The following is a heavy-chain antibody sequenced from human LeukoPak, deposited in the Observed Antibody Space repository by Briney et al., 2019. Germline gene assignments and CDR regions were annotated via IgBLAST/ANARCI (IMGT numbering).Heavy chain of an antibody. D-gene: IGHD5-18*01. CDR1: GYSFTSYW. J-gene: IGHJ4*02. Sequence: GESLKISCKGSGYSFTSYWIGWVRQMPGKGLEWMGIIYPGDSDTRYSPSFQGQVTISADKSVKNAYLHWSSLKASDTAMYYCARGNSGYSYGFDYWGQGTLVTVSS. CDR2: IYPGDSDT. V-gene: IGHV5-51*01. CDR3: ARGNSGYSYGFDY.